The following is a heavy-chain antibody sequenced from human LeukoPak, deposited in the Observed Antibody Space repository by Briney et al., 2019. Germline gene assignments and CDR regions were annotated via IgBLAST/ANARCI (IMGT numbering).Heavy chain of an antibody. CDR3: ARDRNYYDSRNFAY. CDR2: ISSSSSYI. J-gene: IGHJ4*02. Sequence: PGGSLRLSCAASGFTFSSYSMNWVRQAPGKGLEWVSSISSSSSYIYYADSVKGRFTISRDTAKNSLYLQINSLRAEDTAVYYCARDRNYYDSRNFAYWGQGNLVTVSS. V-gene: IGHV3-21*01. D-gene: IGHD3-22*01. CDR1: GFTFSSYS.